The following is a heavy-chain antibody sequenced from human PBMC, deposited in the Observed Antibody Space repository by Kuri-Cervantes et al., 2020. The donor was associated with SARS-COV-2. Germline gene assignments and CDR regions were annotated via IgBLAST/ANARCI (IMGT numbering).Heavy chain of an antibody. Sequence: GGSLRLSCAASGFSFSSYGMSWVRQAPGKGLEWVSVIYSGGSTYYADSVKGRFTISRDNSKNTLYLQMNSLRAEDTALYHCARDLYSSSSGLGYWGQGTLVTVSS. CDR1: GFSFSSYG. V-gene: IGHV3-66*01. D-gene: IGHD6-6*01. CDR2: IYSGGST. J-gene: IGHJ4*02. CDR3: ARDLYSSSSGLGY.